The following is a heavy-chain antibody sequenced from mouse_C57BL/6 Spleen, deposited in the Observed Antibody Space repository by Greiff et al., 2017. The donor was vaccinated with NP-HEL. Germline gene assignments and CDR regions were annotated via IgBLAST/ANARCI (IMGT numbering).Heavy chain of an antibody. J-gene: IGHJ2*01. CDR2: IDPETGGT. V-gene: IGHV1-15*01. Sequence: VQLQQSGAELVRPGASVTLSCKASGYKFTDYEMHWVKQTPVHGLEWIGAIDPETGGTAYNQKFKGKAIMTADKSSSTAYMELRSLTSEDSAVYYCTGKGTGYDVDYWGQGTTRTVSS. CDR1: GYKFTDYE. D-gene: IGHD2-14*01. CDR3: TGKGTGYDVDY.